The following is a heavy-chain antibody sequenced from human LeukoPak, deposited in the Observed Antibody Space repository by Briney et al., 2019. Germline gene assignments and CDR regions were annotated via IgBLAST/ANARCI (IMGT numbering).Heavy chain of an antibody. V-gene: IGHV3-30*04. Sequence: TGGSLRLSCAASGFTFSSYAMHWVRQAPGKGLEWVAVISYDGSNKYYADSVKGRFTISRDNSKNTLYLQMNSLRAEDTAVYYCARMEIKGYDYVWGSYRSAFDIWGQGTMVTVSS. D-gene: IGHD3-16*02. J-gene: IGHJ3*02. CDR3: ARMEIKGYDYVWGSYRSAFDI. CDR2: ISYDGSNK. CDR1: GFTFSSYA.